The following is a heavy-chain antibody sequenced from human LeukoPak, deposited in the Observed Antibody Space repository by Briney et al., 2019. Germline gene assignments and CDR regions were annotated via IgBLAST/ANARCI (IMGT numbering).Heavy chain of an antibody. J-gene: IGHJ3*01. Sequence: SETLSLTCTASGGSISSYYWSWIRQPAGKGLEWIGRIYISGGTNYNPSLKSRVTMSVDTSKNQFSLKLNSVIAADTAVYYCARVGGYPLGAFDVWGQGTMVTVSS. CDR3: ARVGGYPLGAFDV. V-gene: IGHV4-4*07. D-gene: IGHD3-22*01. CDR2: IYISGGT. CDR1: GGSISSYY.